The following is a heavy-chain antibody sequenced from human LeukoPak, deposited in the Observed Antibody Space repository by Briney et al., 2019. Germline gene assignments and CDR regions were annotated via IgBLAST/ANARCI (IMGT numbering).Heavy chain of an antibody. CDR2: IYYSGST. J-gene: IGHJ3*02. Sequence: SETLSLTCTVSGGSISSYYWSWIRQPPGKGLEWIGYIYYSGSTNYNPSLKSRVTISVDTSKNQFSLKLSSVTAADTAVYYCARDRKYSSSWYTRAFDIWGQGTMVTVSS. D-gene: IGHD6-13*01. CDR1: GGSISSYY. CDR3: ARDRKYSSSWYTRAFDI. V-gene: IGHV4-59*01.